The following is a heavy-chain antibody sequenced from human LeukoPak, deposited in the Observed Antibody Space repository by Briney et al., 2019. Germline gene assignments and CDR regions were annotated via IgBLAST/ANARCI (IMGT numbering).Heavy chain of an antibody. V-gene: IGHV4-38-2*02. CDR2: ISHSGST. Sequence: SETLSLTCTVSGYSISSGYFWGWIRQPPGKGLEWIASISHSGSTYYNPSLKSRVTISVDTPKNQFSLRLSSATAADTAVYCCARLVGASIPNYMDVWGKGTTVTVSS. CDR1: GYSISSGYF. CDR3: ARLVGASIPNYMDV. D-gene: IGHD1-26*01. J-gene: IGHJ6*03.